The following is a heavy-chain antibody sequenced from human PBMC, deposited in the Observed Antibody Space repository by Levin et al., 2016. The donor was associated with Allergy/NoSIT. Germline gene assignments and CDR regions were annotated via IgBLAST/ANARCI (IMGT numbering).Heavy chain of an antibody. CDR3: ARVRPGRRASTHSFDI. V-gene: IGHV4-59*01. CDR1: GGSISYYY. J-gene: IGHJ3*02. CDR2: IYYNGST. Sequence: SETLSLTCTVSGGSISYYYWSWIRQPPGKGLEWIGYIYYNGSTNYSPALKSRATMSVDTSNNQFSLKLNYMTAADTAMYYCARVRPGRRASTHSFDIWGQGTLVTVSS.